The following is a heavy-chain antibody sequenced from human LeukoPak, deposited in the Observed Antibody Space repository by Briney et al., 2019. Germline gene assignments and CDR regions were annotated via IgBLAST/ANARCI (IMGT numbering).Heavy chain of an antibody. V-gene: IGHV4-4*02. CDR3: ARGAPRGYSYGYADY. J-gene: IGHJ4*02. Sequence: SETLSLTCAVSGGSISSSNWWSWVRQPPGKGLEWIGEIYHNGYTYYNPSLKSRVTMSVDKSKNHFSLNLRSVTAADTAVYYCARGAPRGYSYGYADYWGQGTLVTVSS. D-gene: IGHD5-18*01. CDR2: IYHNGYT. CDR1: GGSISSSNW.